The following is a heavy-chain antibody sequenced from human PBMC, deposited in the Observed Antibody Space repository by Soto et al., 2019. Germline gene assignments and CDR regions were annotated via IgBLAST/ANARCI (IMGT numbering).Heavy chain of an antibody. V-gene: IGHV5-51*01. CDR3: ARHAYDFWSGHPNPRYYYGMDV. CDR1: GYSFTSYW. D-gene: IGHD3-3*01. CDR2: IYPGDSNT. J-gene: IGHJ6*02. Sequence: GESLKISCKGSGYSFTSYWIGWVRQMPGKGLEWMGIIYPGDSNTRYSPSLQGQVTISVDKSVSTAYLQWSSLKATDTAMYYCARHAYDFWSGHPNPRYYYGMDVWGQGTTVTVS.